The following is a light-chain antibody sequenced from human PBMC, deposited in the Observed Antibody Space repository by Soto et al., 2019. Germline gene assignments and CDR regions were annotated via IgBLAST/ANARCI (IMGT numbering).Light chain of an antibody. V-gene: IGKV1-39*01. Sequence: DIQMTQSPSSLSASVGDRVTITCRASQSISSYLNWYQQKPGKAPTLLIYAASSLQSGVPSRFSGSGSGTDFTLTISSLQPEDFATYYCQQSYSTPFTVGPGTKVDT. CDR2: AAS. J-gene: IGKJ3*01. CDR3: QQSYSTPFT. CDR1: QSISSY.